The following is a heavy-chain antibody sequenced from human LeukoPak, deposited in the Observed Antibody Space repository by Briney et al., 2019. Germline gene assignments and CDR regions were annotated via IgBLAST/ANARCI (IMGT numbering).Heavy chain of an antibody. CDR2: IYSAGNT. D-gene: IGHD5-12*01. Sequence: GGSLKLSCAASGFIVSSNYMSWVRQAPGKGLEWVSLIYSAGNTFYADSVKGRFTISRDNSKKMVYLQMNSLRAEDTAIYYCARSPLRGYSGYYYHMDVWGKGTTVTVSS. V-gene: IGHV3-53*01. J-gene: IGHJ6*03. CDR3: ARSPLRGYSGYYYHMDV. CDR1: GFIVSSNY.